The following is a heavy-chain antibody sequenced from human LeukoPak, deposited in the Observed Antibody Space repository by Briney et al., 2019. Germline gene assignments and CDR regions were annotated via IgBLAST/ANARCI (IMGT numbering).Heavy chain of an antibody. Sequence: SETLSLTCTVSGGSISSGDYYWSWIRQPPGKGLEWIGYIYYSGSTYYNPSLKSRVTISVDTSKNQFSLKLSSVTAADTAVYYCARGGTEYYYGSGTFFDYWGQGTLVTVSS. CDR3: ARGGTEYYYGSGTFFDY. J-gene: IGHJ4*02. CDR2: IYYSGST. V-gene: IGHV4-30-4*01. D-gene: IGHD3-10*01. CDR1: GGSISSGDYY.